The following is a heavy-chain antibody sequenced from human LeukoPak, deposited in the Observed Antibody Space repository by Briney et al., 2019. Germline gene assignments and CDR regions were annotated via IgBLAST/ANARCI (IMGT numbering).Heavy chain of an antibody. Sequence: GGSLRLSCAASGFTFSSYAMSWVRQAPGKGLEWVSAISGSGGSTYYADSVKGRFTISRDNAKNSLYLQMNSLRAEDTAVYYCARGARIQLWSRDYYMDVWGKGTTVTVS. CDR2: ISGSGGST. D-gene: IGHD5-18*01. CDR3: ARGARIQLWSRDYYMDV. V-gene: IGHV3-23*01. CDR1: GFTFSSYA. J-gene: IGHJ6*03.